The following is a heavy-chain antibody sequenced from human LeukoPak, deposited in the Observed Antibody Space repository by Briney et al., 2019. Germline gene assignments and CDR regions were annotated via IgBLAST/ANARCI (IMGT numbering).Heavy chain of an antibody. CDR2: IYYSGST. D-gene: IGHD4-17*01. V-gene: IGHV4-59*01. Sequence: NPSETLSLTCTVSGGSISSYYWSWIRQPPGKGLEWIGYIYYSGSTNYNPSLKSRVTISVDTSKNQFSLKLSSVTAADTAVYYCARGTTVTTRYFDLWGRGTLVTVSS. CDR3: ARGTTVTTRYFDL. CDR1: GGSISSYY. J-gene: IGHJ2*01.